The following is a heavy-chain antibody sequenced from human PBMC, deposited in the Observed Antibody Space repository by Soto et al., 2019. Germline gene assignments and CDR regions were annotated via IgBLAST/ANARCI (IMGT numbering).Heavy chain of an antibody. J-gene: IGHJ3*02. CDR3: GGNLWGRSSLYLGAFDI. CDR1: GDSISNYY. CDR2: IYYSGST. D-gene: IGHD6-13*01. V-gene: IGHV4-59*08. Sequence: QVQLQESGPGLVKPSETLSLTCTVSGDSISNYYWSWIRQPPGKGLEWIGYIYYSGSTNYNPSLKTSSTITRDPFQNQFSLKPGPVTPANTGVDYWGGNLWGRSSLYLGAFDIWGQGTMVTVSS.